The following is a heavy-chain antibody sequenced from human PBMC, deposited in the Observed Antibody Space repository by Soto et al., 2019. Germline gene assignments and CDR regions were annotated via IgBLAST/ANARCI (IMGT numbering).Heavy chain of an antibody. D-gene: IGHD2-15*01. V-gene: IGHV3-30*18. J-gene: IGHJ6*02. CDR1: GFTFSSYG. CDR3: AKGARGGYFSWYYYYGMDV. Sequence: GGSLRLSCAASGFTFSSYGMHWVRQAPGKGLEWVAVISYDGSNKYYADSVKGRFTISRDNSKNTLYLQMNSLRAEDTAVYYCAKGARGGYFSWYYYYGMDVWGQGTTVTVS. CDR2: ISYDGSNK.